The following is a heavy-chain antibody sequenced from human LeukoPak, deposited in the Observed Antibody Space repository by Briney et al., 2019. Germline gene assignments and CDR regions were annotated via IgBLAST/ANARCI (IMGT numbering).Heavy chain of an antibody. CDR3: ARVRDNACDY. CDR1: GYMVSDYY. J-gene: IGHJ4*02. Sequence: ASVKVSGKTSGYMVSDYYMHWVRQAPGQGLEWMGWLRGDTGDTDSPQKFKGRVTMTRDTATNTAYMQLSRLTYDDTAMYFCARVRDNACDYWGQGTLVTVSS. CDR2: LRGDTGDT. D-gene: IGHD2-2*01. V-gene: IGHV1-2*02.